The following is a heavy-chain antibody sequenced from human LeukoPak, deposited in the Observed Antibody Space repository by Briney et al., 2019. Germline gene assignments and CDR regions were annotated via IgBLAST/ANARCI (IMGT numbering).Heavy chain of an antibody. V-gene: IGHV3-15*01. CDR3: ATGFPNYGDYKGYFQY. CDR1: GFTFGSVW. J-gene: IGHJ1*01. Sequence: PGGSLRLSCAASGFTFGSVWMSWVRQAPGKGLEWVGRIKGKTDGGTPDYAAPVKGRFTISGDDSKNTLYLQMNSLKAEDTAVYYCATGFPNYGDYKGYFQYWGQGTLVTVSS. D-gene: IGHD4-17*01. CDR2: IKGKTDGGTP.